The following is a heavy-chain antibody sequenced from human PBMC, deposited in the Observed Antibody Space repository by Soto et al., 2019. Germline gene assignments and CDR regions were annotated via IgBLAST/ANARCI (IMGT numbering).Heavy chain of an antibody. CDR2: ISSSSSYI. CDR3: ARDATSIVLMVYADNWFDP. D-gene: IGHD2-8*01. J-gene: IGHJ5*02. Sequence: EVQLVESGGGLVKPGGSLRLSCAASGFTFSSYSMNWVRQAPGKGLEWVSSISSSSSYIYYADSVKGRFTISRDNAKNSLYLQMNSLRAEDTAVYYCARDATSIVLMVYADNWFDPWGQGTLVTVSS. V-gene: IGHV3-21*01. CDR1: GFTFSSYS.